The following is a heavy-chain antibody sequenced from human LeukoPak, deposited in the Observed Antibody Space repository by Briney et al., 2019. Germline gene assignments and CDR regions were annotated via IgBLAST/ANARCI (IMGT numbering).Heavy chain of an antibody. CDR3: ARGDYDILTDRGYDY. CDR1: GGTFSSYA. D-gene: IGHD3-9*01. CDR2: IIPIFGTA. J-gene: IGHJ4*02. Sequence: GSSVKVSCKASGGTFSSYAISWVRQAPGQGLEWMGGIIPIFGTANYAQKFQGRVTITADESTSTAYMELSSLRSEDTAVYYCARGDYDILTDRGYDYWGQGTLVTVSS. V-gene: IGHV1-69*01.